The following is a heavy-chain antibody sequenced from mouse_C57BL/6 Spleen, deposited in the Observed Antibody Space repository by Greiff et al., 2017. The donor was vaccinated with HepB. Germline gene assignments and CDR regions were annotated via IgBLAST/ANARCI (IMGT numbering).Heavy chain of an antibody. J-gene: IGHJ4*01. V-gene: IGHV1-85*01. CDR2: IYPRDGST. D-gene: IGHD2-1*01. Sequence: QVQLKQSGPELVKPGASVKLSCKASGYTFTSYDINWVKQRPGQGLEWIGWIYPRDGSTKYNEKFKGKATLTVDTSSSTAYMELHSLTSEDSAVYFCARYGDYGNYDYYAMDYWGQGTSVTVSS. CDR3: ARYGDYGNYDYYAMDY. CDR1: GYTFTSYD.